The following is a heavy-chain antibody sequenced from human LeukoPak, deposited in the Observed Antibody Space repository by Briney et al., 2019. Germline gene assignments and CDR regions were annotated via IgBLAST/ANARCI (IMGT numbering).Heavy chain of an antibody. CDR1: GGSISGYY. D-gene: IGHD1-7*01. Sequence: SETLSLTCSVSGGSISGYYWTWIRQPAGKVLEWIGRVYTSGSTHYHPSLKTRLTMSVDTSKNQFSLKLSSVTAADTAVYYCARLITGTTTAFDIWGQGTMVTVSS. J-gene: IGHJ3*02. CDR2: VYTSGST. V-gene: IGHV4-4*07. CDR3: ARLITGTTTAFDI.